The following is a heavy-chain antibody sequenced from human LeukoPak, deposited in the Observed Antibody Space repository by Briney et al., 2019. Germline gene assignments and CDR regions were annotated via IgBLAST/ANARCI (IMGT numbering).Heavy chain of an antibody. CDR2: INPNSGGT. Sequence: ASVKVSCKTSGDTFTGYDMHGVRQAPGQGLECMGWINPNSGGTNYAQKFQGRVTMTRDTSISTAYMDLSRLRSDDTAVYYCARVPGYSYDYYYMDVWGKGTTVTVSS. D-gene: IGHD5-18*01. J-gene: IGHJ6*03. CDR3: ARVPGYSYDYYYMDV. V-gene: IGHV1-2*02. CDR1: GDTFTGYD.